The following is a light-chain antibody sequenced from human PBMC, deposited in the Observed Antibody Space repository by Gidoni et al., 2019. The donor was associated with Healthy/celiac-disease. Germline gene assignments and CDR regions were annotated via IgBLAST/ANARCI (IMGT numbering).Light chain of an antibody. V-gene: IGKV1-39*01. J-gene: IGKJ4*01. CDR2: AAS. CDR3: QQSYSTPPLT. CDR1: QSISSY. Sequence: EIQMTQSPSSLSASVGDRVTITCRASQSISSYLNWYQQKPGKAPKLLIYAASSLQSGVPSRFSGSGSGTDFTLTISSLQPEDFATYYCQQSYSTPPLTFGGXTKVEIK.